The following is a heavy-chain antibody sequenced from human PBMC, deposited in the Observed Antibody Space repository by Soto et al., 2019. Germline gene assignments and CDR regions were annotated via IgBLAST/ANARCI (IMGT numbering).Heavy chain of an antibody. Sequence: QVQLQQWGAGLLRPSETLSLTCAVYGGSFSNYYWTWVRQPPGKGLEWIGEINHRGSTSYNPSLTRRVTVSLDTSKSQFSLKLTSVTAADTAVDYCARILLGRRRFDSWGQGTLVTVSS. CDR1: GGSFSNYY. CDR3: ARILLGRRRFDS. J-gene: IGHJ4*02. CDR2: INHRGST. V-gene: IGHV4-34*01. D-gene: IGHD1-1*01.